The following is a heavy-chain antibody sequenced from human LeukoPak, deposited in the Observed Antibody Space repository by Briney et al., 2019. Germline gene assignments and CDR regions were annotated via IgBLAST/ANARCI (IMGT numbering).Heavy chain of an antibody. Sequence: GASVKVSCKASGYPFIGNYIHWVRQAPGQGLEWMGWISAYNGNTNYAQKLQGRVTMTTDTSTSTAYMELRSLRSDDTAVYYCARDTMIVVDPFPFDYWGQGTLVTVSS. V-gene: IGHV1-18*04. CDR2: ISAYNGNT. CDR1: GYPFIGNY. D-gene: IGHD3-22*01. J-gene: IGHJ4*02. CDR3: ARDTMIVVDPFPFDY.